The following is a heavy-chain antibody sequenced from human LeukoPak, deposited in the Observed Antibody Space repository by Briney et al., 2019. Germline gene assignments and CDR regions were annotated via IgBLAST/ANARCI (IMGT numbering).Heavy chain of an antibody. J-gene: IGHJ4*02. Sequence: ASVKVSCEASGYTFTSYDINWVRQATGQGLEWMGWMNPNSGNTGYAQKFQGRVTMTRNTSISTAYMELSSLRSEDTAVYYCAIFGVVITNFDYWGQGTLVTVSS. CDR1: GYTFTSYD. V-gene: IGHV1-8*01. CDR3: AIFGVVITNFDY. CDR2: MNPNSGNT. D-gene: IGHD3-3*01.